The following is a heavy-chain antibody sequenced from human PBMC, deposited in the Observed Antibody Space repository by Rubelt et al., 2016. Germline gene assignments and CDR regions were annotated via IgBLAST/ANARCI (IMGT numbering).Heavy chain of an antibody. V-gene: IGHV7-4-1*04. CDR2: INTNTGNP. Sequence: QVQLVQSGSELKKPGASVKVSCKASGYTFTSYAMNWVRQAPGQGLEWMGWINTNTGNPTNAQGFTGRFVFSLATSVNMAYLQISSLKAEDTAVYDCARGWSGSTAVDYWGQGTLVTVSS. J-gene: IGHJ4*02. CDR3: ARGWSGSTAVDY. CDR1: GYTFTSYA. D-gene: IGHD1-26*01.